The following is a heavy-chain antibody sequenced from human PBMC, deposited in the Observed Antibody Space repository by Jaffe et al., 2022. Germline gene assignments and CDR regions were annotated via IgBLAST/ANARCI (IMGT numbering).Heavy chain of an antibody. CDR2: IYHSGST. Sequence: QVQLQESGPGLVKPSETLSLTCAVSGYSISSGYYWGWIRQPPGKGLEWIGSIYHSGSTYYNPSLKSRVTISVDTSKNQFSLKLSSVTAADTAVYYCARHYSPNNYYDSSGYYFYYYYYYMDVWGKGTTVTVSS. CDR1: GYSISSGYY. V-gene: IGHV4-38-2*01. CDR3: ARHYSPNNYYDSSGYYFYYYYYYMDV. J-gene: IGHJ6*03. D-gene: IGHD3-22*01.